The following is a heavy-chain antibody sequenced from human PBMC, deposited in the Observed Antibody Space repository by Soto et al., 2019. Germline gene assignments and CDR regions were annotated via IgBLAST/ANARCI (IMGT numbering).Heavy chain of an antibody. Sequence: QVQLVQSGAEVKKPGASVKVSCKASGYTFTSYGISWVRQAPGQGLEWMGWISAYNGNTNYAQKLQGRVTMTTDTSTSTAYMELRSLRSDDTAVYYCAGEIAAAGTDWYFDLWGRGTLVTVSS. CDR2: ISAYNGNT. CDR3: AGEIAAAGTDWYFDL. CDR1: GYTFTSYG. V-gene: IGHV1-18*01. D-gene: IGHD6-13*01. J-gene: IGHJ2*01.